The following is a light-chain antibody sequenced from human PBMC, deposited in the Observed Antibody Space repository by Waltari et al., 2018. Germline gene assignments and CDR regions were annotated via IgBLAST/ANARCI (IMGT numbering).Light chain of an antibody. V-gene: IGKV3-11*01. CDR2: DAS. CDR1: QSVSSY. Sequence: VLTQSPATLSLSPGERATLSCRASQSVSSYLAWYQQKPGQAPRLLIYDASNRATGIPARFSGSGSGTDFTLTISSLEPEDFAVYYCQQRSNWPPEITFGQGTRLEIK. J-gene: IGKJ5*01. CDR3: QQRSNWPPEIT.